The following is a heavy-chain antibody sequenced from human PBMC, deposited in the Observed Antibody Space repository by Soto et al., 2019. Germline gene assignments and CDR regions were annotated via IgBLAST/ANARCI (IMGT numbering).Heavy chain of an antibody. CDR2: INAGNGNT. J-gene: IGHJ6*03. CDR1: GYTFTSYA. Sequence: ASVKVSCKASGYTFTSYAMHWVRQAPGQRLEWMGWINAGNGNTKYSQKFQGRVTITRDTSASTAYMELSSLRSEDTAVYYCARVNGYSSGWAGYYMDVWGKGTTVNVSS. D-gene: IGHD6-19*01. V-gene: IGHV1-3*01. CDR3: ARVNGYSSGWAGYYMDV.